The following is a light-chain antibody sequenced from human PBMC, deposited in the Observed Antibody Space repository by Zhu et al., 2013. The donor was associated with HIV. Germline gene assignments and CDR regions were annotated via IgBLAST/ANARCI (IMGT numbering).Light chain of an antibody. J-gene: IGLJ2*01. CDR3: SSYTSSTSLV. Sequence: QSALTQPASVSGSPGQSITISCTGTSSDVGGYNYVSWYQLHPGKAPKLVIYEVSSRPLGVSNRFSGSKSGNTASLTISGLQAEDEADYYCSSYTSSTSLVLGGGTKLTVL. V-gene: IGLV2-14*01. CDR1: SSDVGGYNY. CDR2: EVS.